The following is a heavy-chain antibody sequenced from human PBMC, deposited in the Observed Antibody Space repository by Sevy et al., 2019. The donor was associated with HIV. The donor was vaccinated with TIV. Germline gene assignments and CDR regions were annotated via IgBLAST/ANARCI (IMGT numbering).Heavy chain of an antibody. D-gene: IGHD6-13*01. J-gene: IGHJ4*02. Sequence: GWSLRLSCAASGFTFSSYGMHWVRQAPGKGLEWVAFIRYDGSNKYYADSVKGRFTISRDNSKNTLYLQMNSLRAEDTAVYYCAKDSSSWYLFGGYFDYWGQGTLVTVSS. CDR3: AKDSSSWYLFGGYFDY. V-gene: IGHV3-30*02. CDR2: IRYDGSNK. CDR1: GFTFSSYG.